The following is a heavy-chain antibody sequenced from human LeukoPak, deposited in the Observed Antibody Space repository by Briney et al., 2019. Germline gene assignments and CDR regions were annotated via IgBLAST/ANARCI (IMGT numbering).Heavy chain of an antibody. D-gene: IGHD1-26*01. CDR3: ARAMNKLGATTRALDY. Sequence: LRLSCAASGFTFSSYAMSWVRQPPGKGLEWIGEINHSGSTNYNPSLKSRVTISVDTSKNQFALKLSSVTAADTAVYYCARAMNKLGATTRALDYWGQGTLVTVSS. CDR2: INHSGST. V-gene: IGHV4-34*01. J-gene: IGHJ4*02. CDR1: GFTFSSYA.